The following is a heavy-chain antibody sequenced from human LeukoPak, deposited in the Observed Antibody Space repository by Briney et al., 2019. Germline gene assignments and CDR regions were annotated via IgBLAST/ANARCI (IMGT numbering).Heavy chain of an antibody. D-gene: IGHD5-24*01. J-gene: IGHJ4*02. V-gene: IGHV1-2*02. Sequence: ASVKVSCKASGYTFTGYYMHWVRQAPGQGLEWMGWINPNSGGTNYAQKFQGRVTMTRDTSISTAYMELSRLRSEDTAVYYCARAQDGYNLGSYYYFDYWGQGTLVTVSS. CDR2: INPNSGGT. CDR3: ARAQDGYNLGSYYYFDY. CDR1: GYTFTGYY.